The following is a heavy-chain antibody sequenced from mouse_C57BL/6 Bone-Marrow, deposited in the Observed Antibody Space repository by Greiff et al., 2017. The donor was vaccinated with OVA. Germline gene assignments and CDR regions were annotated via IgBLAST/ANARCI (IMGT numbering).Heavy chain of an antibody. CDR2: INYDGSST. D-gene: IGHD5-5*01. CDR1: GFTFSDYY. J-gene: IGHJ2*01. CDR3: ARGVGLPYFDY. Sequence: EVQVVESEGGLVQPGSSMKLSCTASGFTFSDYYMAWVRQVPEKGLEWVANINYDGSSTYYLDSLKSRFIISRDNAKNILYLQMSSLKSEDTATYYCARGVGLPYFDYWGQGTTLTVSS. V-gene: IGHV5-16*01.